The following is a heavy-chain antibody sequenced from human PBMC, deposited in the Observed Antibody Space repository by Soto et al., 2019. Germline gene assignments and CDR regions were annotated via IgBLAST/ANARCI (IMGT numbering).Heavy chain of an antibody. J-gene: IGHJ5*02. CDR2: ISGSGGST. Sequence: PGGSLRLSCAASGFTFSSYAMSWVRQAPGKGLEWVSAISGSGGSTYYADSVKGWFTISRDNSKNTLYLQMNSLRAEDTAVYYCAKGLAAQIFSSSPGYNWFDPWGQGTLVTVS. V-gene: IGHV3-23*01. CDR3: AKGLAAQIFSSSPGYNWFDP. D-gene: IGHD6-13*01. CDR1: GFTFSSYA.